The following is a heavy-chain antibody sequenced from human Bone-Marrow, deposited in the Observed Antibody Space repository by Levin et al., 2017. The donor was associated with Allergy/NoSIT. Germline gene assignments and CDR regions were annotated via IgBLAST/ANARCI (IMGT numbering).Heavy chain of an antibody. V-gene: IGHV1-8*01. D-gene: IGHD3-9*01. CDR1: GYTFTSYD. CDR2: MNPNSGNT. CDR3: ATSRPKRIRYFDY. Sequence: PMASVKVSCKASGYTFTSYDINWVRQATGQGLEWMGWMNPNSGNTGYAQKFQGRVTMTRNTSISTAYMELSSLRSEDTAVYYCATSRPKRIRYFDYWGQGTLVTVSS. J-gene: IGHJ4*02.